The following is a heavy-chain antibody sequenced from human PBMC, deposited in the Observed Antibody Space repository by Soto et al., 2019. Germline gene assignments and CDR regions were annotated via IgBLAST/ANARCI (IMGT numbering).Heavy chain of an antibody. J-gene: IGHJ5*02. Sequence: ASETLSLTCTVSGGSISSYYWSWIRQPPGKGLEWIGYIYYSGSTNYNPSLKSRVTISVDTSKNQFSLKLSSVTAADTAVYYCARDYGDYGRWFDPWGQGTLVTVSS. CDR2: IYYSGST. CDR1: GGSISSYY. V-gene: IGHV4-59*01. D-gene: IGHD4-17*01. CDR3: ARDYGDYGRWFDP.